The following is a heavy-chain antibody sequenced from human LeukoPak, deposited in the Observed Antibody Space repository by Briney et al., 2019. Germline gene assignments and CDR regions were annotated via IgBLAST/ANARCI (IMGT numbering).Heavy chain of an antibody. CDR2: ISYSGGT. J-gene: IGHJ4*02. CDR3: ARDPHHYSGFDY. V-gene: IGHV4-39*02. D-gene: IGHD3-10*01. Sequence: PSETLSLTCSVSGGSISSSNYYWGWTRQPPGKGLEWFGSISYSGGTSYNPSLRSRVTISVDTSKNQFSLKLNSVTAADTAVYYCARDPHHYSGFDYWGQGTLVTVSS. CDR1: GGSISSSNYY.